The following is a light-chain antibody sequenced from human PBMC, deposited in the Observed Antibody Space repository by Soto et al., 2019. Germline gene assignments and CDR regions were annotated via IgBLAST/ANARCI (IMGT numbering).Light chain of an antibody. J-gene: IGKJ1*01. CDR3: QQYSVYWT. CDR1: QSIANY. Sequence: IQMTQSPSSLSASVGDRVTITCRASQSIANYLNWYQQKPGKAPKVLIYDASSWAGGVPSRFTGSGSGTEFTLTINSLQPDDFATYYCQQYSVYWTFGQGTKVDIK. CDR2: DAS. V-gene: IGKV1-5*01.